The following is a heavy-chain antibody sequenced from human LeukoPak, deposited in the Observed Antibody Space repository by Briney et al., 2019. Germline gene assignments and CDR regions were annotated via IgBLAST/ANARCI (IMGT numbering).Heavy chain of an antibody. D-gene: IGHD3-3*01. Sequence: GGSLRLSCAASGFTFSSYAMSWVRQAPGKGLEWVSAISGSGGSTYYADSVKGRFTISRDNSKNTLYLQMNSLRAEDTAVYYCAKDSIFGAVNKKNWFDPWGQGTLVTVSS. V-gene: IGHV3-23*01. CDR1: GFTFSSYA. CDR2: ISGSGGST. CDR3: AKDSIFGAVNKKNWFDP. J-gene: IGHJ5*02.